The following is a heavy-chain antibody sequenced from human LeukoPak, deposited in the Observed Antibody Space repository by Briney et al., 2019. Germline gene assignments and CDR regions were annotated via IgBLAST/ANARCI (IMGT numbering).Heavy chain of an antibody. V-gene: IGHV3-53*01. CDR1: GFTVSSNY. J-gene: IGHJ4*02. CDR2: IYSGGST. Sequence: PGGSLRLSCAASGFTVSSNYMSWVRQAPGKGLEWVSVIYSGGSTYYADSVKGRSTISRDNSKNTLYLQMNSLRAEDTAVYYCAREGYYYDSRGRFDYWGQGTLVTVSS. D-gene: IGHD3-22*01. CDR3: AREGYYYDSRGRFDY.